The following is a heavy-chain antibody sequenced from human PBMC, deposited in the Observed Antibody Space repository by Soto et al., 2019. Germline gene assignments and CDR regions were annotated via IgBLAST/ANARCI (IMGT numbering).Heavy chain of an antibody. Sequence: GQSPKISCKASRHSLTSYWISCVRQLPDKGLEWMGRIDPSDSNTNYSPSNQRHVTIPADNSISTSSLHWSSLKPSDTAMYYCARLGYCSGGRCRSNYSYYYGMDVWGQGTTVGVSS. CDR2: IDPSDSNT. CDR3: ARLGYCSGGRCRSNYSYYYGMDV. D-gene: IGHD2-15*01. V-gene: IGHV5-10-1*01. J-gene: IGHJ6*02. CDR1: RHSLTSYW.